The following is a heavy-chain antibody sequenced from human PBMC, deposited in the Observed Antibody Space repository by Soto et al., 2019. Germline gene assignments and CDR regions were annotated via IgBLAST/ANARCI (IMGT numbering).Heavy chain of an antibody. CDR2: IVVISNTA. CDR3: ARAIKRWEVNYYFDY. Sequence: QVVLLQSGAEVKEPGSSVRVSCKVSGSTFNNFAFSWVRQAPGHRPEWMGGIVVISNTADYSQRFQDRVTITADTSTNTLYMELGSLTFEDTAVYYCARAIKRWEVNYYFDYWGQGTLVTASS. J-gene: IGHJ4*02. D-gene: IGHD1-26*01. V-gene: IGHV1-69*06. CDR1: GSTFNNFA.